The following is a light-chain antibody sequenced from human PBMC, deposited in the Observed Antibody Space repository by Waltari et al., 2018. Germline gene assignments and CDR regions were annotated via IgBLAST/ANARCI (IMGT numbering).Light chain of an antibody. CDR3: SSYAGDRTWV. CDR1: SNDVGSYSL. J-gene: IGLJ3*02. V-gene: IGLV2-23*01. Sequence: QSALTQPASVSGSPGQSITISCIGVSNDVGSYSLVSWYQHHPDKAPKLLIYDDIKRPSGVSDRFSGSRSGNPASRTISGLQAEDEADYFCSSYAGDRTWVFGGGTKLSVL. CDR2: DDI.